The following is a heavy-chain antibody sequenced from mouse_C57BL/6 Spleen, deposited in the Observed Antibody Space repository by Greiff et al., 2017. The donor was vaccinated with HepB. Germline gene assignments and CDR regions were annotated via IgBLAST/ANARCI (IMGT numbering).Heavy chain of an antibody. CDR2: ISDGGSYT. V-gene: IGHV5-4*01. Sequence: EVMLVESGGGLVKPGGSLKLSCAASGFTFSSYAMSWVRQTPEKRLEWVATISDGGSYTYYPDNVKGRFTISRDNAKNNLYLQMSHLKSEDTAMYYCARDGDYYGSSYPYWYFDVWGTGTTVTVSS. D-gene: IGHD1-1*01. CDR3: ARDGDYYGSSYPYWYFDV. J-gene: IGHJ1*03. CDR1: GFTFSSYA.